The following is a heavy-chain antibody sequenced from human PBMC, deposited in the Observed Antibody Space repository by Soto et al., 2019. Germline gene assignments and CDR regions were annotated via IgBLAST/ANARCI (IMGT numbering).Heavy chain of an antibody. J-gene: IGHJ6*02. CDR3: ARLTRGLGNPHDYMAVDV. CDR1: GYSFTSYW. Sequence: PGESLKISCKGSGYSFTSYWIGWVRQMPGKGLEWMGIIYPGDSDTRYSPTFQGQVTISADKSISTAYLQWSSLKASDTAMYYCARLTRGLGNPHDYMAVDVWGQGTTVTVSS. V-gene: IGHV5-51*01. D-gene: IGHD4-4*01. CDR2: IYPGDSDT.